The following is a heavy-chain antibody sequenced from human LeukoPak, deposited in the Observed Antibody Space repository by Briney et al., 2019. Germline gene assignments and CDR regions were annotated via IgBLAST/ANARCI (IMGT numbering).Heavy chain of an antibody. CDR2: INHSGST. D-gene: IGHD1-1*01. CDR1: GFTFRSYE. CDR3: ARGVPLRVFDY. Sequence: PGGSLTLSCEDSGFTFRSYEMNWVRQPPGKGLEWIGEINHSGSTNYNPSLKSRVTISVDKSKNQFSLKLSSVTAADTAVYYCARGVPLRVFDYWGQGTLVTVSS. V-gene: IGHV4-34*01. J-gene: IGHJ4*02.